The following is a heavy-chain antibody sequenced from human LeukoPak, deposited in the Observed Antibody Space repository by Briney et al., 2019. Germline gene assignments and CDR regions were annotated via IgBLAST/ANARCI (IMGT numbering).Heavy chain of an antibody. J-gene: IGHJ4*02. V-gene: IGHV1-18*01. CDR3: ARAPGGFGETLVDHFDY. CDR2: ISAYNGNT. D-gene: IGHD3-10*01. Sequence: PGASVKVSCKASGYTFTSYGISWVRQAPGQGLEWMGWISAYNGNTNYAQKLQGRVTMTTDTSTSTAYMELRSLRSDDTAVYYCARAPGGFGETLVDHFDYWGQGTLVTVSS. CDR1: GYTFTSYG.